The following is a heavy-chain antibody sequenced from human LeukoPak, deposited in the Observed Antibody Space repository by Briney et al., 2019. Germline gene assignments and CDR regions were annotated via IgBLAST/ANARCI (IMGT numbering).Heavy chain of an antibody. Sequence: GGSLRLSCAASGFTFSNYWMHWVRQAPGKGLVWVSRINTDGSNTKYADSVKGRFTISRDNAKNSLYLQMNSLRAEDTAVYYCAREPPRRGLFDYWGQGTLVTVSS. D-gene: IGHD3-10*01. V-gene: IGHV3-74*01. CDR2: INTDGSNT. CDR1: GFTFSNYW. J-gene: IGHJ4*02. CDR3: AREPPRRGLFDY.